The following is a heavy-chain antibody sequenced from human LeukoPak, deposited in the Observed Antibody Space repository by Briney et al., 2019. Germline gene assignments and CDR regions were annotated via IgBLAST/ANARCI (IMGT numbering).Heavy chain of an antibody. J-gene: IGHJ5*02. Sequence: PGGSLRLSCAASGFTFSSYAMSWVRQAPGKGLEWVSAISGSGGSTYYADSVKGRFTISRDNSKNTLYLQMNSLRAEDTAVYYCAKTIAARPLLGMGTDPWGQGTLVTVSS. CDR2: ISGSGGST. D-gene: IGHD6-6*01. CDR1: GFTFSSYA. V-gene: IGHV3-23*01. CDR3: AKTIAARPLLGMGTDP.